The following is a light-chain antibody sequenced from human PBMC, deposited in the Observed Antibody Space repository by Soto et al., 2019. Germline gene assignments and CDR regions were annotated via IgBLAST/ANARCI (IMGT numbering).Light chain of an antibody. CDR3: QQRSNWPT. CDR2: DAS. V-gene: IGKV3-11*01. J-gene: IGKJ1*01. CDR1: QSVSSY. Sequence: EIVLTQSPATLSLSPGERATLSCRASQSVSSYLAWYQQKPGQAPRLLIYDASNRATGIPARFSGSGSGTVFTLTISSLEPEDSAVYYCQQRSNWPTFGQGTKVEIK.